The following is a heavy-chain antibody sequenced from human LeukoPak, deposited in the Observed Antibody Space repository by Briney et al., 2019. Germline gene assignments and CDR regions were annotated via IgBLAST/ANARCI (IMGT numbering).Heavy chain of an antibody. CDR2: ISSSSSYI. D-gene: IGHD3-3*01. J-gene: IGHJ4*02. V-gene: IGHV3-21*01. CDR1: GFTFSSYT. CDR3: ARDKGSGSDY. Sequence: GGSLRLSCAASGFTFSSYTMSWVRQAPGKGLEWVSSISSSSSYIYYADSLKGRFTLSRDNAKNSLYLQMNSLRAEDTAVYYCARDKGSGSDYWGQGTLVTVSS.